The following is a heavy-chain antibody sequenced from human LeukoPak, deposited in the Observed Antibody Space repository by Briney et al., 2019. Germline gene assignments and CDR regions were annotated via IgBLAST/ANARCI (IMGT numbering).Heavy chain of an antibody. CDR1: GFTVSNEY. D-gene: IGHD3-22*01. J-gene: IGHJ4*02. CDR3: AKIVVITGTDYFDY. Sequence: GGSLRLSCAASGFTVSNEYMTWVSQAPGKGLEWLSVIYRDGSTYYADSVKGRFTISRDNSKNTVYLQMSSLRAEDTAVYYCAKIVVITGTDYFDYWGQGTLVTVSS. V-gene: IGHV3-53*01. CDR2: IYRDGST.